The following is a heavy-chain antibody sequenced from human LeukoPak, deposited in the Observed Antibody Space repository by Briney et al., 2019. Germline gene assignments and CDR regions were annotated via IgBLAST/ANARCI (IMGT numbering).Heavy chain of an antibody. V-gene: IGHV3-30*18. D-gene: IGHD1-1*01. Sequence: GGSLRLSCAASGFSFSKYGMHWARQVPGKGLEWVALISYDGRRKYYADSMKGRFTISRDNFKNTLSLQMNSLRAEDTAVYYCAKEGTSMAFDGDYFDYWGQGALVTVSS. CDR2: ISYDGRRK. CDR1: GFSFSKYG. CDR3: AKEGTSMAFDGDYFDY. J-gene: IGHJ4*01.